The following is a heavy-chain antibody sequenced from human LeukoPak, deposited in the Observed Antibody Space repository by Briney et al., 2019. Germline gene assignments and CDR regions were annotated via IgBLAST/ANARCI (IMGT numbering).Heavy chain of an antibody. CDR3: ARGGYYDSSGSFEY. CDR2: ISSNGGST. V-gene: IGHV3-64*01. J-gene: IGHJ4*02. CDR1: GFTFSNYA. Sequence: GGSLRLSCAASGFTFSNYAMYWVRQSPGKGLEYVSAISSNGGSTDYANSVKGRFTISRDNSKNRLFLQMGSLRAEDMAVYYCARGGYYDSSGSFEYWGQGTLVTVSS. D-gene: IGHD3-22*01.